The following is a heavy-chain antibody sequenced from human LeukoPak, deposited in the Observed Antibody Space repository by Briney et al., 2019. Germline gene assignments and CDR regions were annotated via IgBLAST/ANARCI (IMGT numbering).Heavy chain of an antibody. D-gene: IGHD6-6*01. V-gene: IGHV3-7*03. CDR2: IKQDGSEK. Sequence: PGGSLRLSCAASGFTFSSYWMSWVRQAPGKGLEWVANIKQDGSEKYYVDSVKGRFTISRDNAKNSLYLQMNSLRAEDTAVYYCAKTSSIAARPDWFDPWGQGTLVTVSS. CDR3: AKTSSIAARPDWFDP. J-gene: IGHJ5*02. CDR1: GFTFSSYW.